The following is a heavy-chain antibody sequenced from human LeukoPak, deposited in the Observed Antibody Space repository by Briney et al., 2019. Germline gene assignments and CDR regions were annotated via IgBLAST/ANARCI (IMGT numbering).Heavy chain of an antibody. Sequence: SETLSLTCTVSGGSISSYYWSWIRQPPGKGLEWIGYIYYSGSINYNPSLKSRVTISVDTSKNQFSLKLSSMTAADTAVYYCARRIVVVPAAGGWFDPWGQGTLVTVSS. V-gene: IGHV4-59*08. CDR3: ARRIVVVPAAGGWFDP. CDR1: GGSISSYY. CDR2: IYYSGSI. D-gene: IGHD2-2*01. J-gene: IGHJ5*02.